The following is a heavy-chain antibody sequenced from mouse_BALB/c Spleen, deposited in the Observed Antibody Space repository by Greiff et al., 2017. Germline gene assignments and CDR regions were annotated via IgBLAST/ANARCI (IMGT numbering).Heavy chain of an antibody. V-gene: IGHV2-2*02. Sequence: VQLQQSGPGLVQPSQSLSITCTVSGFSLTSYGVHWVRQSPGKGLEWLGVIWSGGSTDYNAAFISRLSISKDNSKSQVFFKMNSLQANDTAIYYCARKKYGNYLYYYAMDYWGQGTSVTVSS. J-gene: IGHJ4*01. CDR3: ARKKYGNYLYYYAMDY. CDR2: IWSGGST. D-gene: IGHD2-10*02. CDR1: GFSLTSYG.